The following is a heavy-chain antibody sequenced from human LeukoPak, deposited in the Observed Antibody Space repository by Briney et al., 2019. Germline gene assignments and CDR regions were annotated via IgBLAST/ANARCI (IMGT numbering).Heavy chain of an antibody. J-gene: IGHJ4*02. Sequence: PGGSLRLSCAASGFTFSTYWMSWVRQAPGKGLEWVANIKQDSSEKYYVDSVKGRFTISRDNAKNSLYLQMNGLRAEDTAVYYCAREIGGIAVAGLFDYWGQGTLVTVSS. V-gene: IGHV3-7*01. CDR2: IKQDSSEK. CDR1: GFTFSTYW. CDR3: AREIGGIAVAGLFDY. D-gene: IGHD6-19*01.